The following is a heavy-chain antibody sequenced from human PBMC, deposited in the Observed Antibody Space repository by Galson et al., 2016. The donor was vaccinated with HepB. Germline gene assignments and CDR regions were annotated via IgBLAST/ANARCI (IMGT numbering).Heavy chain of an antibody. V-gene: IGHV3-33*01. CDR3: TRDPTYGAYTIDP. CDR2: IWSDGNTK. CDR1: GLTFNNYG. Sequence: SLRLSCAASGLTFNNYGMHWVRQAPGKGLEWVAVIWSDGNTKYYADSVKGRFTISRDNSNNTLYLHMNSMRVEDTAVYYCTRDPTYGAYTIDPWGQGTLVTVSS. D-gene: IGHD4-17*01. J-gene: IGHJ5*02.